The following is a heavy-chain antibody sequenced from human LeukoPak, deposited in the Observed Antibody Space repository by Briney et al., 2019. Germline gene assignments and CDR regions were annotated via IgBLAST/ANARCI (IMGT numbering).Heavy chain of an antibody. J-gene: IGHJ4*02. Sequence: ASVKVSCKASGYTFTGYYMHWVRQAPGQGLEWMGWINPNSGGTNYAQKFQGRVTMTRDTSISTAYMELSRLRSDDTAIYYCARDVGEYCSSVSCYTSDYWGQGTLVTVSS. V-gene: IGHV1-2*02. CDR1: GYTFTGYY. CDR2: INPNSGGT. CDR3: ARDVGEYCSSVSCYTSDY. D-gene: IGHD2-2*02.